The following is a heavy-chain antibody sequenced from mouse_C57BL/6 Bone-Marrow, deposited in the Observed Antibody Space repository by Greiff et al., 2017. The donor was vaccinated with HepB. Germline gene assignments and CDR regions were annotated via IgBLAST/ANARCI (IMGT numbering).Heavy chain of an antibody. CDR3: AKRYYYGSSYYFDY. CDR2: IDPRSGNT. Sequence: VKVAESGAELARPGASVKLSCKASGYTFTRYGISWVKQSTGQGLEWIGEIDPRSGNTYYNEKFKGKATLTADKSSSTAYMELRSLPSEDSAVYYCAKRYYYGSSYYFDYWGQGTTLTVSS. CDR1: GYTFTRYG. V-gene: IGHV1-81*01. D-gene: IGHD1-1*01. J-gene: IGHJ2*01.